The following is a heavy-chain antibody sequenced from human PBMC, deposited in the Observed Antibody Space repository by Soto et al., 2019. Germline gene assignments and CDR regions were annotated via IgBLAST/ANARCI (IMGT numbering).Heavy chain of an antibody. CDR1: GYTFSDYY. CDR2: IDTSGTKI. D-gene: IGHD3-3*01. V-gene: IGHV3-11*01. Sequence: QVQFVESGGDLVKPGGSLRLSCAASGYTFSDYYMSWIRQAPGKGLEWISYIDTSGTKIYYADSVKGRFTITRDNAKDSLYLEMNRLRDEDTAVYYCASHYDMWSGYLSPVDYWGQGTLVTVSS. J-gene: IGHJ4*02. CDR3: ASHYDMWSGYLSPVDY.